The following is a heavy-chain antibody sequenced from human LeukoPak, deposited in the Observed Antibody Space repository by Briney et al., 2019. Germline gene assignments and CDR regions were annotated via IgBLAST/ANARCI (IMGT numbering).Heavy chain of an antibody. CDR3: ARDVNGGFWSGCYTIRLGY. J-gene: IGHJ4*02. D-gene: IGHD3-3*01. V-gene: IGHV1-69*13. CDR2: IIPIFGTA. Sequence: EASVKVSCKASGGTFSSYAISWVRQAPGQGLEWMGGIIPIFGTANYAQKFQGRVTITADESTSTAYMELSSLRSEDTAVYYCARDVNGGFWSGCYTIRLGYWGQGTLVTVSS. CDR1: GGTFSSYA.